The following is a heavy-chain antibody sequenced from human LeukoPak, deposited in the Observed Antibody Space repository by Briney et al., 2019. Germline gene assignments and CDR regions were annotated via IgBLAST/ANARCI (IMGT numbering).Heavy chain of an antibody. Sequence: GGSLRLSCAASAFTFSSYGMHWVRQAPGKGLEWVAVIWYDGSNKYYADSVKGRFTISRDNSKNTLYLQMNSLRAEDTAVYYCARADSSSWYSRGGYFDYWGQGTLVTVSS. D-gene: IGHD6-13*01. CDR2: IWYDGSNK. V-gene: IGHV3-33*01. CDR1: AFTFSSYG. J-gene: IGHJ4*02. CDR3: ARADSSSWYSRGGYFDY.